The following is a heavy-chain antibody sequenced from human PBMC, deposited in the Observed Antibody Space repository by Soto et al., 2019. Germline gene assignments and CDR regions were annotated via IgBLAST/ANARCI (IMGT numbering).Heavy chain of an antibody. J-gene: IGHJ6*02. D-gene: IGHD2-2*01. CDR1: GYTFTSYG. CDR2: ISAYNGNT. Sequence: ASVKVSCKASGYTFTSYGISWVRQAPGQGLEWMGWISAYNGNTNYAQKLQGRVTMTTDTSTSTAYMELRSLRSDDTAVYYCARGKEVTPTPACMDVWGQGTTVTVSS. CDR3: ARGKEVTPTPACMDV. V-gene: IGHV1-18*01.